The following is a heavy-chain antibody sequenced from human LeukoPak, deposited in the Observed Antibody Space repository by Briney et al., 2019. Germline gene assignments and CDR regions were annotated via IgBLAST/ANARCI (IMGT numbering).Heavy chain of an antibody. CDR3: ARDRELGGIADREYYMDV. V-gene: IGHV3-11*01. CDR1: GFTFSDYY. Sequence: GGSLRLSCAASGFTFSDYYMSWIRQAPGKGLEWVSYISSSGSTIYYADSVKGRFTISRDNAKNSLYLQMNSLRAEDTAVYYRARDRELGGIADREYYMDVWGKGTTVTVSS. CDR2: ISSSGSTI. J-gene: IGHJ6*03. D-gene: IGHD6-13*01.